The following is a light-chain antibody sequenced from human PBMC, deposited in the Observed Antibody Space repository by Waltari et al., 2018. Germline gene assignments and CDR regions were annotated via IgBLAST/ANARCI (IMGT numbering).Light chain of an antibody. CDR3: SSYTSSSSFV. J-gene: IGLJ1*01. CDR1: SSDVGNYKY. V-gene: IGLV2-14*03. CDR2: DVS. Sequence: QSALTQPASVSGSPGQSITISCTGTSSDVGNYKYVSWYQQKPGNAPKLMIYDVSNRPSGVSYRFSGSKSGNTASLTISGLQAEDEADYYCSSYTSSSSFVFGSGTTVTVL.